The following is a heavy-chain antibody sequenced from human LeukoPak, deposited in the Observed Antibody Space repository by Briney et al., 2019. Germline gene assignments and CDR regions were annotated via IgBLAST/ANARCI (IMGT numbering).Heavy chain of an antibody. J-gene: IGHJ4*02. CDR2: ISTYSGNT. CDR3: ARVGAAPGHSDY. Sequence: ASVTVSCKASGYSFAGYGISWVRQAPGQGLEWIGWISTYSGNTNYAHNLQGRITVTTETSTSTAYMELRSLRSDDTAVYYCARVGAAPGHSDYWGQGTLVTVSS. V-gene: IGHV1-18*01. CDR1: GYSFAGYG. D-gene: IGHD6-13*01.